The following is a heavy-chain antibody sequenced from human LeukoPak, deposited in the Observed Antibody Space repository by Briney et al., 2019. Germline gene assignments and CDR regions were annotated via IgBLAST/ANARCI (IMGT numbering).Heavy chain of an antibody. Sequence: GESLKISCKGSGYSFTSYWIGWVRQMPGKGLEWMGIIYPGDSDTRYSPSFQGQVTISADKSISTAYLQWSSLKASDTAMYYCARYCSSISCPNYYFDYWGQGTLVTVSS. D-gene: IGHD2-2*01. J-gene: IGHJ4*02. CDR2: IYPGDSDT. CDR1: GYSFTSYW. CDR3: ARYCSSISCPNYYFDY. V-gene: IGHV5-51*01.